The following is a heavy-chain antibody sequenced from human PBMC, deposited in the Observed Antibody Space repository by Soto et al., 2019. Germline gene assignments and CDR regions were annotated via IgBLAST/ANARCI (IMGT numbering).Heavy chain of an antibody. Sequence: GGSLRLSCSASGFTFSSYAMHWVRQAPGKGLEYVSAISSNGGSTYYADSVKGRFTISRDNSKNTLYLQMNSLRAEDTAVYYCVKDAGSSWNPLDYWGQGTLVTVSS. CDR1: GFTFSSYA. CDR2: ISSNGGST. J-gene: IGHJ4*02. D-gene: IGHD6-13*01. V-gene: IGHV3-64D*08. CDR3: VKDAGSSWNPLDY.